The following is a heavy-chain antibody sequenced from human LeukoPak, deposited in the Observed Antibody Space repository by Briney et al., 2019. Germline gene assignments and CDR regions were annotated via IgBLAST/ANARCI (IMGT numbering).Heavy chain of an antibody. Sequence: SETLSLTYTVSGGSISSSNWWSWVRQPPGKGLEWIGEIYHSGSTNYNPSLKSRVTISVDKSKNQFSLKLSSVTAADTAVYYCARGRGSYGYSYYYYMDVWGKGTTVTVSS. CDR1: GGSISSSNW. V-gene: IGHV4-4*02. CDR3: ARGRGSYGYSYYYYMDV. D-gene: IGHD5-18*01. J-gene: IGHJ6*03. CDR2: IYHSGST.